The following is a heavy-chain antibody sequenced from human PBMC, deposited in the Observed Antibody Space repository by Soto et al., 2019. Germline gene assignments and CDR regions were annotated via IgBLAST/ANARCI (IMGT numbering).Heavy chain of an antibody. CDR1: GGSISSSSYY. J-gene: IGHJ5*02. Sequence: QLQLQESGPGLVKPSETLSLTCTVSGGSISSSSYYWGWIRQPPGKGLEWIGSIYYSGSTYYNPSLKSRVTISVDTSKNQFSLKLSSVTAADTAVYYCARHQYYDILTGYQNWFDPWGQGTLVTVSS. CDR3: ARHQYYDILTGYQNWFDP. CDR2: IYYSGST. V-gene: IGHV4-39*01. D-gene: IGHD3-9*01.